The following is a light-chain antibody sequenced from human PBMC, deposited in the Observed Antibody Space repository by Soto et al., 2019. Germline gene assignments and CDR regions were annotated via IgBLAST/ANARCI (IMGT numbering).Light chain of an antibody. J-gene: IGKJ1*01. CDR3: QQYGSSQT. CDR1: QSVSSSY. V-gene: IGKV3-20*01. CDR2: STS. Sequence: EDVLTQSPGTLPLSPGERATLSCRASQSVSSSYLAWYQQKPGQAPRLLMYSTSNRATGIPDRFSGSGSGTDFTLTINGLEPEDFAVYYCQQYGSSQTFGQGTKV.